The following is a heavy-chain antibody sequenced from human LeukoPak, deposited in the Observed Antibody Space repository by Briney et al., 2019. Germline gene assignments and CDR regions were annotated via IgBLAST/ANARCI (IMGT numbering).Heavy chain of an antibody. Sequence: GGSLRLSCAASGFTFSSYAMSWVRQAPGKGLEWVSAISGSGGSTYYADSVKGRFTISRDNSKNTLCLQMNSLRAEDTAVYYCAKDRPTTGYCSGGSCYVGYGSGTLDYWGQGTLVTVSS. CDR3: AKDRPTTGYCSGGSCYVGYGSGTLDY. D-gene: IGHD2-15*01. V-gene: IGHV3-23*01. J-gene: IGHJ4*02. CDR2: ISGSGGST. CDR1: GFTFSSYA.